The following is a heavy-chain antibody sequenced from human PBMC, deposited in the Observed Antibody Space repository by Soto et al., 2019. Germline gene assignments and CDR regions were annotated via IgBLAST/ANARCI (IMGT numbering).Heavy chain of an antibody. D-gene: IGHD2-2*01. J-gene: IGHJ3*02. CDR1: GGSISSSSYY. Sequence: QLQLQESGPGLVKPSETLSLTCTVSGGSISSSSYYWGWIRQPPGKGLEWIGSIYYSGSTYYNPSLKSRVTISVDTSKNQFSLKLSSVTAADTAVYYCARLGPIVVVPAARPSDAFDIWGQGTMVTVSS. CDR3: ARLGPIVVVPAARPSDAFDI. CDR2: IYYSGST. V-gene: IGHV4-39*01.